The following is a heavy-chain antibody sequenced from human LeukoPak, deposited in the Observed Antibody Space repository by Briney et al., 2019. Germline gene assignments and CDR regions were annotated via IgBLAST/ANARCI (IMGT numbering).Heavy chain of an antibody. D-gene: IGHD2-2*03. CDR2: ISGSGGST. CDR3: AKRYGYCSSTSCSTSYYFDY. Sequence: GGSLRLSCAASGFTFSSYAMSWVRQAPGKGLEWVSAISGSGGSTYYADSVKGRFTISRDNSKNTLYLQMNSLRAEDTAVYYCAKRYGYCSSTSCSTSYYFDYWGQGTLVTVSS. V-gene: IGHV3-23*01. CDR1: GFTFSSYA. J-gene: IGHJ4*02.